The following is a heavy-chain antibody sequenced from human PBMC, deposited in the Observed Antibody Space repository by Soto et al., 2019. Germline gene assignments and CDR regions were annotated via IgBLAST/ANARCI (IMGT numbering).Heavy chain of an antibody. Sequence: SQTRSVTCDISGDGGSSNSVGWNWIRRTPSRGLEWLGRTYYKSKWYYTYAASVKSRITVSPDTSKNQFSLQLTSVTPEDTAVYYCARGSWDDVSGHYYMDVWDKGTTVTVSS. J-gene: IGHJ6*03. CDR2: TYYKSKWYY. V-gene: IGHV6-1*01. CDR1: GDGGSSNSVG. D-gene: IGHD1-1*01. CDR3: ARGSWDDVSGHYYMDV.